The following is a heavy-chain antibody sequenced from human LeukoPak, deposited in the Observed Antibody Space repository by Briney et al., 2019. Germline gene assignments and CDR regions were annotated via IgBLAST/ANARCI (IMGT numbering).Heavy chain of an antibody. V-gene: IGHV3-23*01. CDR3: AKARGSGNSIYFDH. J-gene: IGHJ4*02. CDR1: GFTFSSYA. Sequence: PGGSLRLSCATSGFTFSSYAMSWVRQAPGKGLEWVSALSDSGVTTYYADSVKGRFTISRDNSKNTLFLQMNSLRVEDTALYFCAKARGSGNSIYFDHWGQGTLVTVSS. D-gene: IGHD4-23*01. CDR2: LSDSGVTT.